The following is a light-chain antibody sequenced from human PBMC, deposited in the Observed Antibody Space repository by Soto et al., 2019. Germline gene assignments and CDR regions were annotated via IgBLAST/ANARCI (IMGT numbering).Light chain of an antibody. CDR2: DAS. CDR3: QERSQWPPT. CDR1: QTVRSY. J-gene: IGKJ5*01. Sequence: EIVLTQSPATLSLSPGDRATLSCRASQTVRSYLAWYQHVPGQAPRLLVYDASNRATGIPARFSGSGSGTDFTLTISSLEPEDFAIYYCQERSQWPPTLGQGTRLEIK. V-gene: IGKV3-11*01.